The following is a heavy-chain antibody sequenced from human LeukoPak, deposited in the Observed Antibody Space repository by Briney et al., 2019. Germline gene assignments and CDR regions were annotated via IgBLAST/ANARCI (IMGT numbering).Heavy chain of an antibody. CDR2: IDTAGDT. CDR3: ARGRYGSGSHFDY. Sequence: GGSLRLSCAASGFTFSTYDMHWVRQATGNGLEWVSTIDTAGDTFYPGSVKGRFTISRENAKNSLYLQMNSLRAGDTAVYYCARGRYGSGSHFDYWGQGTLVTVSS. V-gene: IGHV3-13*04. J-gene: IGHJ4*02. D-gene: IGHD3-10*01. CDR1: GFTFSTYD.